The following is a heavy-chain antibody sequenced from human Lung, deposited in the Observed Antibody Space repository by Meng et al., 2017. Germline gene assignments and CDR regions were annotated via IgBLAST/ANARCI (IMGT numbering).Heavy chain of an antibody. Sequence: QVQLQPWGAGLLRASATLSLPCVVSGGSVSDYYWGWIRQPPGKGLEWIGEINHSGSTNYNPSLESRATISVDTSQNNLSLKLSSVTAADSAVYYCARGPTTMAHDFDYWGQGTLVTVSS. CDR2: INHSGST. CDR1: GGSVSDYY. J-gene: IGHJ4*02. D-gene: IGHD4-11*01. CDR3: ARGPTTMAHDFDY. V-gene: IGHV4-34*01.